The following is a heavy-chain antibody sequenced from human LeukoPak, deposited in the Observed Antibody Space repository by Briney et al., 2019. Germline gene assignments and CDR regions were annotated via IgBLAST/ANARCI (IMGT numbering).Heavy chain of an antibody. CDR2: ISAYNGNT. CDR1: GYTFTNYG. Sequence: ASVKVSCKASGYTFTNYGISWVRQAPGQGLEWMGWISAYNGNTHYAQNLQGRVTMTTDTSTSTAYMELKSLRSDDTAVYYCARGGHRRYYYSSGSAFDPWGQGTLVTGPS. V-gene: IGHV1-18*01. J-gene: IGHJ5*02. D-gene: IGHD3-10*01. CDR3: ARGGHRRYYYSSGSAFDP.